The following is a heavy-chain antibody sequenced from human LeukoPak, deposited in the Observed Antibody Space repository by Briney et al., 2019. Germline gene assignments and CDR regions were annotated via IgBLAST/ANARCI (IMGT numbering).Heavy chain of an antibody. D-gene: IGHD3-10*01. CDR3: ARGRGTTMVRGVITNYFDL. J-gene: IGHJ2*01. CDR2: IDPNSGGT. Sequence: GASVKVSCKTSGYTFTAHYIHWVRQAPGQGLEWMGWIDPNSGGTNYAQKFLGSVTMTGDTSINTAFMEIRRLRSDDTAIYYCARGRGTTMVRGVITNYFDLWGRGSLVTVSS. CDR1: GYTFTAHY. V-gene: IGHV1-2*02.